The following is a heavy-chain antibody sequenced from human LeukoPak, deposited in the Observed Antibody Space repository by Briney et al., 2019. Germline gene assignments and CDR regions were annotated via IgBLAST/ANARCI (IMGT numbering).Heavy chain of an antibody. Sequence: ASVKVSCTASGYTFTGYYMHWVRQAPGQGLEWMGWINPNSGGTNYAQKFQGRVTMTRDTSISTAYMELSRLRSDDTAVYYCARDVLGYSSSVLGAAAGDYWGQGTLVTVSS. CDR1: GYTFTGYY. CDR3: ARDVLGYSSSVLGAAAGDY. J-gene: IGHJ4*02. D-gene: IGHD6-6*01. V-gene: IGHV1-2*02. CDR2: INPNSGGT.